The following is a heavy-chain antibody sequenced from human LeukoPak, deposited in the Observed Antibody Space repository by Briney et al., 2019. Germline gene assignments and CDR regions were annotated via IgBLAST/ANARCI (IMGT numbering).Heavy chain of an antibody. J-gene: IGHJ4*02. V-gene: IGHV3-23*01. CDR1: GFTFSSYA. D-gene: IGHD4-17*01. CDR2: ISGSGGST. Sequence: GGSLRLSCAASGFTFSSYAMSWVRQAPAKGLEWVSAISGSGGSTYYADSVKGRFTISRDNSKNTLYLQMNSLRAEDTAVYYCAKHDYGDHLGYWGQGTLVTVSS. CDR3: AKHDYGDHLGY.